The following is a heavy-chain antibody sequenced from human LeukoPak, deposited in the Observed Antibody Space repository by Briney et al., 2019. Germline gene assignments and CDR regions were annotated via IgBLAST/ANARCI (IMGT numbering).Heavy chain of an antibody. V-gene: IGHV4-59*01. Sequence: PSETLSLTCTVSGGSNSNYYWSWIRQPPGKGLEWIGYIYYSGSTNYNPPLKSRVTISVDTSKNLFSLNLSSVTAADTAVYYCARDANPSGDYVYHYWGQGALVTVSS. D-gene: IGHD4-17*01. CDR2: IYYSGST. J-gene: IGHJ4*02. CDR3: ARDANPSGDYVYHY. CDR1: GGSNSNYY.